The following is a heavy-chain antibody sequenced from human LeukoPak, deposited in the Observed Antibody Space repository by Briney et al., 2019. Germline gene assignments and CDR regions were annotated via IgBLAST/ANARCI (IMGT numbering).Heavy chain of an antibody. V-gene: IGHV4-39*01. J-gene: IGHJ3*02. CDR1: GGSISSSSYY. CDR2: IYYSGST. D-gene: IGHD2-2*01. Sequence: SETLSLTCTVSGGSISSSSYYWGWIRQPPGKGLEWIGSIYYSGSTYYNPSLKSRVTISVDTSKNQFSLKLSSVTAADTAVYYCARPLKPYAPNDAFDIWGQGTMVTVSS. CDR3: ARPLKPYAPNDAFDI.